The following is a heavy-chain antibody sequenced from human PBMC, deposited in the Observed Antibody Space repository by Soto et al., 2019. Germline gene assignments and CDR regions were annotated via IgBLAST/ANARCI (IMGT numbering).Heavy chain of an antibody. CDR3: SRDADSYGFGY. Sequence: SVKVSCKASGGTFSSYAISWVRQAPGQGLEWMGGIIPIFGTANYAQKFQGRVTITADKSTSTAYIELSRLRSEDTAVDYWSRDADSYGFGYWGQGTLVTVSS. D-gene: IGHD5-18*01. CDR1: GGTFSSYA. V-gene: IGHV1-69*06. J-gene: IGHJ4*02. CDR2: IIPIFGTA.